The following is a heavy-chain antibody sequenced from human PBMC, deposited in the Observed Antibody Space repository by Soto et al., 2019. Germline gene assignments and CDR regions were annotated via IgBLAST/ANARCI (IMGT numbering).Heavy chain of an antibody. CDR1: GYTFTSYG. J-gene: IGHJ4*02. D-gene: IGHD3-10*01. CDR3: ARDGPSSGSYLGGSNY. CDR2: ISAYNGNT. Sequence: QVQLVQSGAEVKKPGASVKVSCKASGYTFTSYGISWVRQAPGQGLEWMGWISAYNGNTNYAQKLQGRVTMTTDTSRSTAYVELRSLRSDDADLYYCARDGPSSGSYLGGSNYWGQGTLVTVSS. V-gene: IGHV1-18*04.